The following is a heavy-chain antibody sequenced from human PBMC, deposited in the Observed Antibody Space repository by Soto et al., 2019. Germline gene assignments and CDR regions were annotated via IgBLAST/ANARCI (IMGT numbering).Heavy chain of an antibody. Sequence: VQLVESGGGVVQPGRSLRLSCAASGFTFSSYAMHWVRQAPGKGLEWVGRIKSKTDGGTTDYAAPVKGRFTISRDDSKNTLYLQMNSLKTEDTAVYYCTSGRGIALWGQGTLVTVSS. D-gene: IGHD6-13*01. CDR1: GFTFSSYA. CDR2: IKSKTDGGTT. J-gene: IGHJ4*02. CDR3: TSGRGIAL. V-gene: IGHV3-15*01.